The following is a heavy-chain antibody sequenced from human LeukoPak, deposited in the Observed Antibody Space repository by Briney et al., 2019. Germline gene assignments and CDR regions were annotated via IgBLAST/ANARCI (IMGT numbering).Heavy chain of an antibody. Sequence: GGSLRLSCAASGLTFSSYSMNWVRQAPRKGLEWVSSISTSSYIYYADSVKGRFTISRDNAKNSLYLQMNSLRAEDTAVYYCGRDNIAGFGELDAYNWFNPWSEGTLVTVSS. D-gene: IGHD3-10*01. CDR1: GLTFSSYS. CDR2: ISTSSYI. J-gene: IGHJ5*02. V-gene: IGHV3-21*01. CDR3: GRDNIAGFGELDAYNWFNP.